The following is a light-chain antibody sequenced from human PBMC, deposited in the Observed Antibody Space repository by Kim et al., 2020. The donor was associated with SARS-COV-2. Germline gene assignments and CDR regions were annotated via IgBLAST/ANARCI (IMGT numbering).Light chain of an antibody. CDR2: YDS. V-gene: IGLV3-21*04. J-gene: IGLJ3*02. CDR1: NIATKS. Sequence: SYELTQPPSVSVAPGKTASITCGGNNIATKSVHWYQQKSGQAPVLVIFYDSDRPSGIPERFSGSNSASTATLTISRVEAGDEADYFCQVWDSSSDQWVFGGGTQLTVL. CDR3: QVWDSSSDQWV.